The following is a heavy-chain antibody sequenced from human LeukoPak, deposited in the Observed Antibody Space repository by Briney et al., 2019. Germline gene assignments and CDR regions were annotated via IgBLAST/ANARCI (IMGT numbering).Heavy chain of an antibody. V-gene: IGHV3-21*01. CDR2: ISSSSSYI. CDR1: GFTFSSYS. J-gene: IGHJ6*04. D-gene: IGHD3-10*02. CDR3: AELGITMIGGV. Sequence: SGGSLRLSCAASGFTFSSYSMDWVRQAPGKGLEWVSSISSSSSYIYYADSVKGRFTISRDNAKNSLYLQMNSLRAEDTAVYYCAELGITMIGGVWGKGATVTISS.